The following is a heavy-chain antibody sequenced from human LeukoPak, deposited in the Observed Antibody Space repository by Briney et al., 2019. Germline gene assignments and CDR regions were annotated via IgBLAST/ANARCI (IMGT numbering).Heavy chain of an antibody. D-gene: IGHD5-24*01. CDR3: ARSPATEMATIDYYYFYMDV. CDR2: IIPTLATA. V-gene: IGHV1-69*10. J-gene: IGHJ6*03. CDR1: GGTFSTYA. Sequence: GASVKVSCKASGGTFSTYAISWVRRAPGKGLEWMGGIIPTLATANYAQKFRDRVTFTADKSTSTAYMELSSLRSEDTAVYYCARSPATEMATIDYYYFYMDVWGKGTTVTVSS.